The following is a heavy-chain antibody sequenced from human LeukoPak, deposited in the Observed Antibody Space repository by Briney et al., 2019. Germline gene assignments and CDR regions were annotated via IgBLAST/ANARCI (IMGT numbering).Heavy chain of an antibody. CDR1: GFTLDDYD. Sequence: AGGSLSLSCAASGFTLDDYDVLGLRQAPGGGVEWVSGFCWNSGSIGYADSVKGRFTISRDNAKNSLYLQMNSLRAEDTALYYCAKDRDLWFGEKGDYFDYWGQGTLVTVSS. J-gene: IGHJ4*02. D-gene: IGHD3-10*01. CDR3: AKDRDLWFGEKGDYFDY. CDR2: FCWNSGSI. V-gene: IGHV3-9*01.